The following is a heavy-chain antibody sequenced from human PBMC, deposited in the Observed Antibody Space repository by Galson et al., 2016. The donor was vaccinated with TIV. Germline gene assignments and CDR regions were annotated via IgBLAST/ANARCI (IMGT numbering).Heavy chain of an antibody. J-gene: IGHJ4*02. CDR1: GFSLNTDGMC. CDR3: ARISGYYDSSGHYIPRSFDY. D-gene: IGHD3-22*01. V-gene: IGHV2-70*11. CDR2: IDWDDDK. Sequence: PALVKPTQTLTLTCTFSGFSLNTDGMCVNWIRQPPGKALEWLARIDWDDDKSYSPSLKTRLTISKDTSKNQVVLTMTNVDPVDTATYYCARISGYYDSSGHYIPRSFDYWGQGILVTVSS.